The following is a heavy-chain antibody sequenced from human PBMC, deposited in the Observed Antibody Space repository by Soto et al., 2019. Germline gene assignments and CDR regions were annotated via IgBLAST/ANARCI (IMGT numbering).Heavy chain of an antibody. CDR1: GFTFNTHW. D-gene: IGHD1-26*01. CDR2: INSDGSIT. CDR3: ARAMTSVGAAAKGDF. Sequence: PGGSLRLSCAASGFTFNTHWMHWVRQAPGKGPVWVSRINSDGSITDYADSVKGRFSISRDNPRNTLYLQMNSLSPEDTAVYYCARAMTSVGAAAKGDFWGQGTLVTVSS. V-gene: IGHV3-74*01. J-gene: IGHJ4*02.